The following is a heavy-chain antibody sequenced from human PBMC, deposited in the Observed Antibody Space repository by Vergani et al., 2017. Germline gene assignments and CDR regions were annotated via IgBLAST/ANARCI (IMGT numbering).Heavy chain of an antibody. CDR3: ARWGLYYYDSSGCLGY. D-gene: IGHD3-22*01. CDR1: GFTFSDYY. J-gene: IGHJ4*02. CDR2: ISSSSSYT. Sequence: QVQLVESGGGLVKPGGSLRLSCAASGFTFSDYYMSWIRQAPGKGLEWVSYISSSSSYTNYADSVKGRFTISRDNAKNALYLHMNSLRAEDTAVYYCARWGLYYYDSSGCLGYWGQGTLVTVSS. V-gene: IGHV3-11*06.